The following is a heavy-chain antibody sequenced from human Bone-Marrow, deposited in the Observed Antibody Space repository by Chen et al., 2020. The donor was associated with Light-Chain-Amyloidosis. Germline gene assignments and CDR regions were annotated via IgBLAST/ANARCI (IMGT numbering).Heavy chain of an antibody. CDR3: ARRRDGYNFDY. J-gene: IGHJ4*02. CDR2: IYPDDSVA. D-gene: IGHD5-12*01. V-gene: IGHV5-51*01. Sequence: EVQLEQSGPEVKKPGESLKISCKGSGYTFPNYWIGWVRQMPGKGLEWMGVIYPDDSVASYSPSFEGQVTISADKSITTAYLQWRSLKASDTAMYYCARRRDGYNFDYWGQGTLVTVSS. CDR1: GYTFPNYW.